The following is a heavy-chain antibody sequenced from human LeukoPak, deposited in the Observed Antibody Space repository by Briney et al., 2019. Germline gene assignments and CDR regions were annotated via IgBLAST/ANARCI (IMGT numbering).Heavy chain of an antibody. Sequence: SETLSLTCAVYGGSFSGYYWSWIRQPPGKGLEWIGEINHSGSTNYNPSLKSRVTISVDTSKNQFSLKLTSVTAADTAVYYCARAEDAYYYDSSGFDPWGQGTLVTVSS. CDR1: GGSFSGYY. CDR2: INHSGST. CDR3: ARAEDAYYYDSSGFDP. V-gene: IGHV4-34*01. D-gene: IGHD3-22*01. J-gene: IGHJ5*02.